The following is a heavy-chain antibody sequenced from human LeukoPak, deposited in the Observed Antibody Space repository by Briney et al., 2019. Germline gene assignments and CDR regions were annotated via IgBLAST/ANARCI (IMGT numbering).Heavy chain of an antibody. Sequence: GGSLRLSCATSGFTFSNFDMNWVRQAPGKGLEWVASIRYDGINKYFADSVKGRFTISRDNSKNTLYLQMNSLRAEDTAVYYCARDLEWFGELPRPYCWGQGTLVTVSS. V-gene: IGHV3-30*02. CDR1: GFTFSNFD. CDR2: IRYDGINK. J-gene: IGHJ4*02. CDR3: ARDLEWFGELPRPYC. D-gene: IGHD3-10*01.